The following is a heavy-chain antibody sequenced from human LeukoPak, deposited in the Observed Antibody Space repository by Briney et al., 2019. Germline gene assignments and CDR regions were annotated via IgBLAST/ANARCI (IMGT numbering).Heavy chain of an antibody. CDR3: ARARGIVVVPAATYGMDV. CDR1: GYTFTSYD. J-gene: IGHJ6*02. Sequence: EASVKVSCKASGYTFTSYDINWVRQATGQGLEWVGWMNPNSGNTGYAQKFQGRVTMTRNTSISTAYMELSSLRSEDTAVYYCARARGIVVVPAATYGMDVWGQGTTVTVSS. V-gene: IGHV1-8*01. D-gene: IGHD2-2*01. CDR2: MNPNSGNT.